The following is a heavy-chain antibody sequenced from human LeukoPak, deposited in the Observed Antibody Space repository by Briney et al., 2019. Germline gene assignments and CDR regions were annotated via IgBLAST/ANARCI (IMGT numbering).Heavy chain of an antibody. J-gene: IGHJ4*02. CDR2: ISDNAYNT. V-gene: IGHV3-23*01. CDR3: AKVSGYSSSPPGD. CDR1: GFTFSSYA. D-gene: IGHD6-6*01. Sequence: GGSLRLSCAASGFTFSSYAMSWVRQAPGKGLEWVSVISDNAYNTYYADSVKGRFTISRDNSKNTLYLQMNSLRAEDTAVYYCAKVSGYSSSPPGDWGQGTLVTVSS.